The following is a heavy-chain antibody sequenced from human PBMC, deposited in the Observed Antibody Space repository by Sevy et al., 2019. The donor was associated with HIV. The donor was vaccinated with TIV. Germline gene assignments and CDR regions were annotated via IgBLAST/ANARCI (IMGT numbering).Heavy chain of an antibody. V-gene: IGHV3-23*01. CDR3: AREGCSKPHDY. D-gene: IGHD2-2*01. CDR1: GFTFSKYS. Sequence: GGSLRLSCVASGFTFSKYSMSWVRQTPGEGLEWVSTLSFACGRINYADSVKGRFTMSRDDSRNTFYLQMDSLRAEDTAIYYCAREGCSKPHDYWGQRTLVTVSS. J-gene: IGHJ4*02. CDR2: LSFACGRI.